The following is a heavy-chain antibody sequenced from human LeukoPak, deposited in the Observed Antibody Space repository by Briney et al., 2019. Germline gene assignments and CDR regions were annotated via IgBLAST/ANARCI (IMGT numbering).Heavy chain of an antibody. CDR3: ASGVWDYFDY. V-gene: IGHV4-59*01. CDR2: IYYSGST. CDR1: GGSISGYY. D-gene: IGHD2-8*01. J-gene: IGHJ4*02. Sequence: PSETLSLTCTVSGGSISGYYWSWIRQPPGKGLEWIGYIYYSGSTNYNPSLKSRVTISVDTSKNQFSLKLSSVTAADTAVYYCASGVWDYFDYWGQGTLVTVSS.